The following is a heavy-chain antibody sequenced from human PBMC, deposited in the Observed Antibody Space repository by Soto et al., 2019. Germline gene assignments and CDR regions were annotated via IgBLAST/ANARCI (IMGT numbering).Heavy chain of an antibody. D-gene: IGHD1-26*01. CDR1: GFSFSDHY. CDR3: TRVSGGGSYYFDY. Sequence: EVQLVESGGGLVQPGGSLRLSCAASGFSFSDHYMDWVRQVPGKGLEGVGRTRNKAHSYTTEYAASVKGRFTVSRDDSKNSLFLQMTSLKTEDTAVYYCTRVSGGGSYYFDYWGQGTLVTVSS. V-gene: IGHV3-72*01. CDR2: TRNKAHSYTT. J-gene: IGHJ4*02.